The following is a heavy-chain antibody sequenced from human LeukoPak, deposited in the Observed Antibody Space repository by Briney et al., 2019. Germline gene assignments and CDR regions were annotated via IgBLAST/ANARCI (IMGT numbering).Heavy chain of an antibody. CDR2: ISSSSYI. J-gene: IGHJ4*02. CDR3: ARDSRYSGYDYVDFDY. D-gene: IGHD5-12*01. Sequence: PGGSLRLSCAASGFTFSSYSMNWVRQAPGKGLEWVSSISSSSYIYYADSVKGRFTISRDNAKNSLYLQMNSLRAEDTAVYYCARDSRYSGYDYVDFDYWGQGTLVTVSS. CDR1: GFTFSSYS. V-gene: IGHV3-21*01.